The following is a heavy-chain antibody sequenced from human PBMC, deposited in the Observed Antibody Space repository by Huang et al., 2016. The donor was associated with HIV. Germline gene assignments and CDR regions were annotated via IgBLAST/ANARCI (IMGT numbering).Heavy chain of an antibody. CDR2: IYPGDSDT. V-gene: IGHV5-51*03. D-gene: IGHD4-17*01. CDR3: ARASTVTTFSLDY. J-gene: IGHJ4*02. Sequence: EVQLAQSGAEVKKPGASLKISCKGSGYSFTTYWIGWVRQMPGQGLEWMGIIYPGDSDTSYSPSFQGQVTISVDKSISTAYLQWSSLKASDTAMYYCARASTVTTFSLDYWGQGTLVTVSS. CDR1: GYSFTTYW.